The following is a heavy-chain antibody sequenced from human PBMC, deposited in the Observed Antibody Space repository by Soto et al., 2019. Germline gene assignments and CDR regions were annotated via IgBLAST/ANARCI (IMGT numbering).Heavy chain of an antibody. Sequence: PGGSLRLSCAASGFTFSSYAMTWVRQAPGKGLEWVSTISGSDSSTYYVDSVKGRFTISRDNSKNTLFLQMNSLRAEDTAVYYCAKRLDRSAWYTPLDYWGQGALVTVSS. J-gene: IGHJ4*02. CDR3: AKRLDRSAWYTPLDY. CDR1: GFTFSSYA. CDR2: ISGSDSST. V-gene: IGHV3-23*01. D-gene: IGHD6-19*01.